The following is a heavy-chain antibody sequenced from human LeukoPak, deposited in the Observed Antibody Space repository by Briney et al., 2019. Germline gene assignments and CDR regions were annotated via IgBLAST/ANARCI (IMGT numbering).Heavy chain of an antibody. CDR3: ARVSPYYDSSGYYFDY. CDR2: ISSSSSTI. CDR1: GFTFSNYE. D-gene: IGHD3-22*01. J-gene: IGHJ4*02. Sequence: GGSLRLSCAASGFTFSNYEMNWVRQAPGKGLEWVSYISSSSSTIYYADSVKGRFTISRDNAKNSLYLQMNSLRAEDTAVYYCARVSPYYDSSGYYFDYWGQGTLVTVSS. V-gene: IGHV3-48*01.